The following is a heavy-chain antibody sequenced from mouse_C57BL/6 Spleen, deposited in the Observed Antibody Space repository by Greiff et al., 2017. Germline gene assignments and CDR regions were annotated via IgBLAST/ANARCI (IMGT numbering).Heavy chain of an antibody. V-gene: IGHV1-72*01. CDR3: ARCTYDDYDPYFDD. D-gene: IGHD2-4*01. J-gene: IGHJ2*01. CDR1: GYTFTSYW. CDR2: IDTNSGGT. Sequence: QVQLQQPGAELVKPGASVKLSCKASGYTFTSYWMHWVKQRPGRGLEWIGRIDTNSGGTTYNEKFKSKATLTVDKPSSTAYMQLSSLTSEDSAVYYCARCTYDDYDPYFDDWGQGTTLTVSS.